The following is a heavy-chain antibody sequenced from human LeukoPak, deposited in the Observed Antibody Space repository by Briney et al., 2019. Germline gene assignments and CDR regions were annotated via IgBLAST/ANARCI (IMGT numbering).Heavy chain of an antibody. Sequence: GGSLRLSCAASGFTFDDYAMNWVRQAPGKGLEWVSYISSSGRTKYYADSVKGRFTISRDNAKNSLYLQMNSLRAEDTAVYYCARASQGLSSYFDLWGRGTLVTVSS. CDR1: GFTFDDYA. D-gene: IGHD2-2*01. V-gene: IGHV3-48*03. J-gene: IGHJ2*01. CDR2: ISSSGRTK. CDR3: ARASQGLSSYFDL.